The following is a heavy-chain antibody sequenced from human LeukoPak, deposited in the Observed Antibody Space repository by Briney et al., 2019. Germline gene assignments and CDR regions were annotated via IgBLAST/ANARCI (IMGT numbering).Heavy chain of an antibody. CDR2: IKQDGSEK. V-gene: IGHV3-7*01. CDR3: ARELRFLEWFRPRMAFDI. J-gene: IGHJ3*02. D-gene: IGHD3-3*01. Sequence: GGSLRLSCAASGFTFSSYWMSWVRQAPGKGLEWVANIKQDGSEKYYVDSVKGRFTISRDNAKNSLYLQMNSLRAEDTAVYYCARELRFLEWFRPRMAFDIWGQGTMVIVSS. CDR1: GFTFSSYW.